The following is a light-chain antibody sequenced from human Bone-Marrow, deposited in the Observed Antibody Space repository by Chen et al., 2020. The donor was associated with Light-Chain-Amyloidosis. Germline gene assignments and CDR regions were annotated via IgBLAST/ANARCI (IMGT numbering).Light chain of an antibody. Sequence: SYVLTQPSSVSVAPGQTATIAWGGNNIGSTSVHWYQQPPGQAPLLVVYYDSDRPAGIPERLSGSNSGNTATLTIRRVEAGDDADYYCQVWDRSSDRPVFGGGTKLTVL. CDR3: QVWDRSSDRPV. CDR1: NIGSTS. CDR2: YDS. J-gene: IGLJ3*02. V-gene: IGLV3-21*02.